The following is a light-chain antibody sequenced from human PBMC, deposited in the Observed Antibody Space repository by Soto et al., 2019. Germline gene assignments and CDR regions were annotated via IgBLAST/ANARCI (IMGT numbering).Light chain of an antibody. V-gene: IGKV1-17*01. CDR1: ESVSND. CDR3: QQRSYCIT. CDR2: AAS. J-gene: IGKJ5*01. Sequence: IQMAQSPSSLSAAVGDRVSITCRASESVSNDLVWYQKKPGKAPKLLIHAASSWPSGIPSRFSGSGSGTDFTLTISSLEPEDFAIYYCQQRSYCITFGQGTRLEIK.